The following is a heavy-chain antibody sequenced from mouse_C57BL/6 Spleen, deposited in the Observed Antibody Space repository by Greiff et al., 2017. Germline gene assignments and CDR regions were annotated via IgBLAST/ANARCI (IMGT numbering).Heavy chain of an antibody. Sequence: QVQLQQSGAELVRPGASVTLSCKASGYTFTDYEMHWVKQTPVHGLEWIGAIDPETGGTAYNQKFKGKAILTADKSSSTAYMERRSLPSEDSAVYYCTRIRGTGLYFDDWGQGTTLTVSS. CDR2: IDPETGGT. J-gene: IGHJ2*01. D-gene: IGHD3-3*01. CDR3: TRIRGTGLYFDD. V-gene: IGHV1-15*01. CDR1: GYTFTDYE.